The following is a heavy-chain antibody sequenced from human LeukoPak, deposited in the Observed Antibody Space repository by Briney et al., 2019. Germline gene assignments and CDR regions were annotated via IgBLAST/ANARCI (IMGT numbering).Heavy chain of an antibody. D-gene: IGHD5-24*01. CDR2: IGSDTTYI. CDR3: ARLSKLSPDY. CDR1: GFTFSSYS. Sequence: GGSLRLSCAASGFTFSSYSMTWVRQAPGKGLEWVSSIGSDTTYIYYADSVKGRFTISRDNAKNSLYLQMNSLRAEDTAVYYCARLSKLSPDYWGQGTLVTVSP. J-gene: IGHJ4*02. V-gene: IGHV3-21*01.